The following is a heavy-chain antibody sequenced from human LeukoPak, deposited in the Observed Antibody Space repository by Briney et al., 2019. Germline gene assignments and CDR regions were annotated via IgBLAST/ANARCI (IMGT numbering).Heavy chain of an antibody. CDR1: EFTFSSYS. CDR3: ARPYYYDSSGYPY. J-gene: IGHJ4*02. D-gene: IGHD3-22*01. V-gene: IGHV3-48*02. Sequence: GGSLRLSCAASEFTFSSYSMNWVRQAPGKGLEWVSYISSSSSTIYYADSVKGRFTISRDNAKNSLYLQMNSLRDEDTAVYYCARPYYYDSSGYPYWGQGTLVTVSS. CDR2: ISSSSSTI.